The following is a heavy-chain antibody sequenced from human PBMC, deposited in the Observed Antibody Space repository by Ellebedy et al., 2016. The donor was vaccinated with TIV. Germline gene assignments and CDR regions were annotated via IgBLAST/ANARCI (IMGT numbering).Heavy chain of an antibody. V-gene: IGHV3-23*01. CDR3: ARRITMVRGVITHYYYAMDV. CDR1: GFTFSSYT. D-gene: IGHD3-10*01. Sequence: PGGSLRLSCAASGFTFSSYTMNWVRQAPGRGLEWVSSISGNGGSTFYADSVKGRFTISRDTSKNTLYLQMNSLRAEDTAVYYCARRITMVRGVITHYYYAMDVWGQGTTVTVSS. J-gene: IGHJ6*02. CDR2: ISGNGGST.